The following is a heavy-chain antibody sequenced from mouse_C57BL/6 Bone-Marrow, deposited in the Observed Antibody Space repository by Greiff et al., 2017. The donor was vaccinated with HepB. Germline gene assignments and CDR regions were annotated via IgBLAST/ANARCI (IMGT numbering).Heavy chain of an antibody. D-gene: IGHD1-1*01. CDR3: TTDGSSPPWFAY. J-gene: IGHJ3*01. V-gene: IGHV1-19*01. CDR1: GYTFTDYY. Sequence: VQLKESGPVLVKPGASVKMSCKASGYTFTDYYMNWVKQSHGKSLEWIGVINPYNGGTSYNQKFKGMATLTVDKSSSTAYMELNSLTSEDTAVYFCTTDGSSPPWFAYWGQGTLVTVSA. CDR2: INPYNGGT.